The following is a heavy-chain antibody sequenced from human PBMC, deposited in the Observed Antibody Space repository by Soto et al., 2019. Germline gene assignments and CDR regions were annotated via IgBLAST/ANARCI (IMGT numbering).Heavy chain of an antibody. CDR2: ISGSGGST. Sequence: EVQLLESGGGLVQPGGSLRLSCAASGFTFSSYAMSWVRQAPGKGLEWVSAISGSGGSTYYADSVKGRFTISRDNSKNTLYLQMNSLRAEDTAVYYCAKDKPSTCTHGVCIFDYWCQGTLVTVSS. CDR1: GFTFSSYA. J-gene: IGHJ4*02. D-gene: IGHD2-8*01. V-gene: IGHV3-23*01. CDR3: AKDKPSTCTHGVCIFDY.